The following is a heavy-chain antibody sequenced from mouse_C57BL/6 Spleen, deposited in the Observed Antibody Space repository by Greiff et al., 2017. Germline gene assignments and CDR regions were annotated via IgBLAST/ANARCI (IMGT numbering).Heavy chain of an antibody. CDR1: GFNIKDYY. V-gene: IGHV14-1*01. J-gene: IGHJ2*01. CDR2: IDPEDGDT. Sequence: VQLQQSGAELVRPGASVKLSCTASGFNIKDYYMHWVKQRPEQGLEWIGRIDPEDGDTEYAPKFQGKAIMTADTSSNTAYLQLSSLTSEDTAVYYCTTDYYGSSYDYWGQGTTLTVSS. CDR3: TTDYYGSSYDY. D-gene: IGHD1-1*01.